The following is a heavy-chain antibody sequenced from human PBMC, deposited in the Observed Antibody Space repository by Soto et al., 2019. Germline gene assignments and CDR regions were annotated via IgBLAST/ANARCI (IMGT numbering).Heavy chain of an antibody. CDR1: GFTFSSYS. CDR3: AALAGGVFGWFDP. CDR2: ISSSSYI. D-gene: IGHD2-21*01. V-gene: IGHV3-21*01. Sequence: GGSLRLSCAASGFTFSSYSMNWVRQAPGKGLEWVSSISSSSYIYYADSVKGRFTISRDNAKNSLYLQMNSLRAEDTAVYYCAALAGGVFGWFDPWGQGTLVTVSS. J-gene: IGHJ5*02.